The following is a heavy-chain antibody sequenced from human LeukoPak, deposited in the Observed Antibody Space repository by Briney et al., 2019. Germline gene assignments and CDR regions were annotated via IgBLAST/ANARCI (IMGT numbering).Heavy chain of an antibody. V-gene: IGHV3-23*01. D-gene: IGHD3-22*01. CDR1: GFTFSSYA. CDR2: ISGSGGMT. CDR3: GRGTTMIVLVIQD. Sequence: GGSLRLSCAASGFTFSSYAMHWVRQAPGKGLEWVSGISGSGGMTHYADSVKGRFTISRDNSKNTLFLQMNSLRAEDTAVYYCGRGTTMIVLVIQDWGQGTLVTVSS. J-gene: IGHJ4*02.